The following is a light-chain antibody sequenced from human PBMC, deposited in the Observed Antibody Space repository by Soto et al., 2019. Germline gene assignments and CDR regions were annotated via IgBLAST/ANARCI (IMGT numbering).Light chain of an antibody. V-gene: IGKV3-20*01. CDR2: GAS. CDR1: QSISSY. J-gene: IGKJ1*01. Sequence: EIVLTQSLDTLSLSPGERATLSCRASQSISSYLAWYQQKPGQAPRLLIYGASSRATGIPDRFSGSGSGTDFTLAISRLEPGDSAVYFCQQCDTSPWTFGQGTKVEIK. CDR3: QQCDTSPWT.